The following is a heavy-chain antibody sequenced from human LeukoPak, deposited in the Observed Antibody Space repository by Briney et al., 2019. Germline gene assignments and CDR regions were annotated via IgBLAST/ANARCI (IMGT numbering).Heavy chain of an antibody. D-gene: IGHD3-22*01. J-gene: IGHJ5*02. CDR2: IYYSGST. Sequence: SETLSLTCTVSGGSISSSSYYWGWIRQPPGKGLEWIGSIYYSGSTYYNPSLKSRVTISVDTSKNQFSLKLSSVTAADTAVYYCARLVYYYDSSGQYNWFDPWGQGTLVTVSS. CDR1: GGSISSSSYY. CDR3: ARLVYYYDSSGQYNWFDP. V-gene: IGHV4-39*07.